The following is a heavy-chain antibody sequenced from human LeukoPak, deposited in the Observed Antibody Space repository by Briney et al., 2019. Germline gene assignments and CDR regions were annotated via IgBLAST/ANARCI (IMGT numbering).Heavy chain of an antibody. J-gene: IGHJ1*01. CDR3: ARGVSYYYDSSGYY. Sequence: ASVKVSCKSSGYTFTSYDIHWERQGPGQGLEWVGWLNPISGNTGYAQKFQGRVTMTRNTSISTAYMELSSLRSEDTAVYYCARGVSYYYDSSGYYWGQGTLVTVSS. CDR2: LNPISGNT. D-gene: IGHD3-22*01. V-gene: IGHV1-8*01. CDR1: GYTFTSYD.